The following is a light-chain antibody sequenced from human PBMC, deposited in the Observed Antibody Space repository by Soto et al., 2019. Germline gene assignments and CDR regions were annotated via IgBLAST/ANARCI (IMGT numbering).Light chain of an antibody. Sequence: PSTLSASVVDRVAITCLASQSISSWLAWYQQKPGKAPKLLIYDASSLERGVPSRFSGSGSGTEFTLTISSLQPDDFATYYCQQYNSYWAFGQGTKVDI. CDR1: QSISSW. CDR3: QQYNSYWA. CDR2: DAS. V-gene: IGKV1-5*01. J-gene: IGKJ1*01.